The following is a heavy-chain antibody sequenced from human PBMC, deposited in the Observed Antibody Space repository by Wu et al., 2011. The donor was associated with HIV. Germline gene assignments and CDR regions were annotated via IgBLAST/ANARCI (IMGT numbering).Heavy chain of an antibody. CDR2: INPNSGGT. CDR3: TKRGSKLGTPTIDLQH. D-gene: IGHD7-27*01. CDR1: GYTFTGYY. Sequence: QVHLVQSGAEVKKPGASVKVSCKASGYTFTGYYIHWVRQAPGQGLEWMGWINPNSGGTNYAQKFQGRVTMTRDTSISTAYMELSRLRSDDTAVYYCTKRGSKLGTPTIDLQHWGQGTQVHRLL. V-gene: IGHV1-2*02. J-gene: IGHJ1*01.